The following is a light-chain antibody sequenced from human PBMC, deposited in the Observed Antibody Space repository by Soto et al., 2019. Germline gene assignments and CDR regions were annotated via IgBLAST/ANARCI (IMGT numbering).Light chain of an antibody. CDR1: SSSVSTSYY. CDR3: VLYMGSGSVV. Sequence: QTVVTQEPSFSVSPGGTVTLTCGLSSSSVSTSYYPSWYQQTPGQAPRTLIYSTTTRSSGVPDRFSGSILGNKAALTITGAPADDESDYYCVLYMGSGSVVFGGGTKLTVL. J-gene: IGLJ2*01. V-gene: IGLV8-61*01. CDR2: STT.